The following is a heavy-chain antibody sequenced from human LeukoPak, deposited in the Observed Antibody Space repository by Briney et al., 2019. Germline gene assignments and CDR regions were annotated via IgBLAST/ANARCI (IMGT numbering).Heavy chain of an antibody. J-gene: IGHJ6*03. V-gene: IGHV3-30*02. CDR2: IRYDGSNK. Sequence: GGSLRLSCVASGFSFSSYGMHWVRQAPGKGLEWVAFIRYDGSNKNYPDSVKGRFTISRDDSKNTLNLQMNSLRAEDTAVYYCVKGQGAAYYYYYPDVWGKGTTVIVSS. CDR3: VKGQGAAYYYYYPDV. CDR1: GFSFSSYG. D-gene: IGHD1-26*01.